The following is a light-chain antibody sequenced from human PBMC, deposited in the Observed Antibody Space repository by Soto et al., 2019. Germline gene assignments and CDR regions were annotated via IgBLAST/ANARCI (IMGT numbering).Light chain of an antibody. V-gene: IGKV1-9*01. J-gene: IGKJ1*01. Sequence: DIQMTQSPSTLSASVGDRVTITCRASQGISSYLAWYQQKPGKAPKLLIYAASTLQSGVPSRFSGSGSGTDFTLTISSLQPEDFATYYCQQSYIHTWTFGQGTKVDI. CDR2: AAS. CDR1: QGISSY. CDR3: QQSYIHTWT.